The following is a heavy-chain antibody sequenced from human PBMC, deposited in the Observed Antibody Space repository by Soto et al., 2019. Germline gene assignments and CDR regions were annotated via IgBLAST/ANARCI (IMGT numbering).Heavy chain of an antibody. Sequence: QVQLQESGPGLVKPSQTLSLTCAVSGGSISSGGYYWSWIRQHPEKGREWIGYIYYSGNTHYNASLKCRVTTSMDTSKTQFSLNLSAVTAADTSIYYCDRVVCDITNCTTFDFWGQGTLVTVSS. J-gene: IGHJ4*02. CDR1: GGSISSGGYY. CDR2: IYYSGNT. D-gene: IGHD2-2*01. V-gene: IGHV4-31*11. CDR3: DRVVCDITNCTTFDF.